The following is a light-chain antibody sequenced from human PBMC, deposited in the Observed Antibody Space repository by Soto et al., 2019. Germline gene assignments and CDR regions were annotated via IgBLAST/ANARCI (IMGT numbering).Light chain of an antibody. Sequence: DIVMTQSPLSLAVTPGEPASISCSSSQSLRHSDGYRYLDWYQQKPGQPPKLLIYWASTRESGVPDRFSGSGSGTDFTLTISSLQAEDVAVYYCQQYYSTPITFGQGTRLEI. CDR2: WAS. J-gene: IGKJ5*01. CDR1: QSLRHSDGYRY. CDR3: QQYYSTPIT. V-gene: IGKV4-1*01.